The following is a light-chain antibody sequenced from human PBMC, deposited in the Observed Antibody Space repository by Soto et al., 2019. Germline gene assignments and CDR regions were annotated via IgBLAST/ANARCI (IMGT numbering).Light chain of an antibody. Sequence: IQLTQSPSSLSASVGDRVTITCRASQGISSYLAWYQQQPGKAPKLLIYAASTLQSGVPSRFSGSGSWTDFTLTISSLQPEDFATYYCQQLNSYPLITFGQGTRLEIK. J-gene: IGKJ5*01. V-gene: IGKV1-9*01. CDR3: QQLNSYPLIT. CDR2: AAS. CDR1: QGISSY.